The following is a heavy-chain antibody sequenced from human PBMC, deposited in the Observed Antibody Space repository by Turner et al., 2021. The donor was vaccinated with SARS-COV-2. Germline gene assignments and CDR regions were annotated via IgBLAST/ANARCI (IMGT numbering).Heavy chain of an antibody. J-gene: IGHJ2*01. V-gene: IGHV3-13*04. Sequence: EVQLVESGGGLVQPGGSLRLSCAASGFTFSSYDMHWVRQATGKGLEWVSAIGTAGDKYYPGSVKGRFTISRENAKNSLYLQMNSLRAGDTAVYYCARAFEGSNWYFDLWGRGTLVTVSS. CDR3: ARAFEGSNWYFDL. CDR1: GFTFSSYD. CDR2: IGTAGDK. D-gene: IGHD4-4*01.